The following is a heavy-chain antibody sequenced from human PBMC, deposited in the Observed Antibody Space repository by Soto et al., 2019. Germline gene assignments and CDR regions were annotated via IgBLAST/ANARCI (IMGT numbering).Heavy chain of an antibody. J-gene: IGHJ4*02. CDR3: AEVDGIGWPPYY. CDR2: ICAYNGNT. CDR1: GYTFTSYG. D-gene: IGHD6-19*01. Sequence: QVQLVQSGAEVKKPGASVKVSCKASGYTFTSYGISWVRQAPGQGLEWMGGICAYNGNTNYAQRLQGRVTMTTDTSTSTAYMELRSLRSDDTDVYYCAEVDGIGWPPYYWGQGTLVTVSS. V-gene: IGHV1-18*04.